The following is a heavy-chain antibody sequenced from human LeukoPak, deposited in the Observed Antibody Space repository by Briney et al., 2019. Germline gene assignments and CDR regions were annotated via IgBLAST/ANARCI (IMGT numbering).Heavy chain of an antibody. CDR2: IKQDGSGK. D-gene: IGHD3-10*01. V-gene: IGHV3-7*05. J-gene: IGHJ5*02. CDR3: VRGSSGTAVRGVSWAWFDP. CDR1: GFTFSNCW. Sequence: GGSLRLSRVASGFTFSNCWMSWVRQAPGKGLEWVANIKQDGSGKYFVDSVKGRFTISRDNVKNSLYLQMNSLRAEDTAVYYCVRGSSGTAVRGVSWAWFDPWGQGTLVTVSS.